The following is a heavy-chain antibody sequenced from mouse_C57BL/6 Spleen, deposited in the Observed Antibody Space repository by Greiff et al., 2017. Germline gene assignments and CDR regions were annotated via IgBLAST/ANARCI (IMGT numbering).Heavy chain of an antibody. CDR1: GYTFTSYW. CDR3: AREGVPHFDY. J-gene: IGHJ2*01. V-gene: IGHV1-55*01. CDR2: IYPGSGST. Sequence: QVHVKQPGAELVKPGASVKMSCKASGYTFTSYWITWVKQRPGQGLEWIGDIYPGSGSTNYNEKFKSKATLTVDTSSSTAYMQLSSLTSEDSAVYYCAREGVPHFDYWGQGTTLTVSS. D-gene: IGHD5-1*01.